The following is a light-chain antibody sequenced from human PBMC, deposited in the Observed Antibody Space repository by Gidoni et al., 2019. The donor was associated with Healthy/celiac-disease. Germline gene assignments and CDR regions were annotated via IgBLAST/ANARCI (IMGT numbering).Light chain of an antibody. CDR1: QSISSY. CDR3: RQRYSTPLT. J-gene: IGKJ4*01. CDR2: AAS. V-gene: IGKV1-39*01. Sequence: DIQMTQSPSSLSASVGDRVTITCRASQSISSYLHWYQQKPGKAPKRLIYAASSLQSGVPSRFSGSGSVTDFTVTISSLQPEHFATYYCRQRYSTPLTFGGGTKVEIK.